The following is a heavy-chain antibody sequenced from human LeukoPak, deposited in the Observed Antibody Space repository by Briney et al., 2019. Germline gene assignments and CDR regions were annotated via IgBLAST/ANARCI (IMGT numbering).Heavy chain of an antibody. V-gene: IGHV3-66*01. J-gene: IGHJ3*02. CDR2: IYSGGST. D-gene: IGHD2-21*02. CDR3: ARGYCGGDCYSSEAAFDI. CDR1: GFTVSSNY. Sequence: PGGSLRLSCAASGFTVSSNYMSWVRQAPGKGLEWVSVIYSGGSTYYADSVKGRFTISRDNSKNTLYLQMNSLRAEDTAVYYCARGYCGGDCYSSEAAFDIWGQGTMVTVSS.